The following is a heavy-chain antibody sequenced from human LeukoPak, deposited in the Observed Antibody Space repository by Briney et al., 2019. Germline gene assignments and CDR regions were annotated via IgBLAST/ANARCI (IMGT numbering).Heavy chain of an antibody. CDR2: IRYDGSNK. D-gene: IGHD3-16*02. V-gene: IGHV3-30*02. J-gene: IGHJ4*02. Sequence: AGGSLRLSCAASGFTFSSYGMHWVRQAPGKGLEWVAFIRYDGSNKYYADSVKGRFTISRDNSKNTLYLQMNSLRAEDTAVYYCAKENYVWGSYRPAGDYFDYWGQGTLVTVSS. CDR1: GFTFSSYG. CDR3: AKENYVWGSYRPAGDYFDY.